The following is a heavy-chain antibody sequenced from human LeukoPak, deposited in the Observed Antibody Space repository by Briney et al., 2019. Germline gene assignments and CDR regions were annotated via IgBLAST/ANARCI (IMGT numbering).Heavy chain of an antibody. J-gene: IGHJ6*02. CDR1: GGTFSSYA. CDR3: ARDSAYCSGGSCYAHYGMDV. V-gene: IGHV1-69*13. D-gene: IGHD2-15*01. CDR2: IIPIFGTA. Sequence: ASVKVSCKASGGTFSSYAISWVRLAPGQGLEWMGGIIPIFGTANYAQKFQGRVTITADESTSTAYMELSSLRSEDTAVYYCARDSAYCSGGSCYAHYGMDVWGQGTTVTVSS.